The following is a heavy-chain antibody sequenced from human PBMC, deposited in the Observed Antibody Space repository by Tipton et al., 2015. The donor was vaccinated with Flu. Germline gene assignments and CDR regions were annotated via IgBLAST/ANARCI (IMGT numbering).Heavy chain of an antibody. D-gene: IGHD2-21*02. CDR1: GDSFSTYW. CDR2: IYPDDSDT. J-gene: IGHJ4*02. V-gene: IGHV5-51*01. Sequence: QLVQSGAEAKQPGESLKITCEGFGDSFSTYWIGWVRQMPGKGLEWMGIIYPDDSDTKYSPSFQGQVTFSADKSANTAYLQWTSLKASDTAIYFCVRQNCGGDCYPDYWGQGTLVTVSS. CDR3: VRQNCGGDCYPDY.